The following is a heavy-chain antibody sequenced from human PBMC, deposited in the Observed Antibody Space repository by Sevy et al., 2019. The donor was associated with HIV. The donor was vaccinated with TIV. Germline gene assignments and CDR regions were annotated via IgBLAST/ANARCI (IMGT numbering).Heavy chain of an antibody. J-gene: IGHJ4*02. V-gene: IGHV3-23*01. CDR1: GFTFSSYA. Sequence: GGSLRLSCAASGFTFSSYAMTWVRQAPGKGLEWVSGISGSGGSTYYADSVKGRFTISRDNSKNTLYMQMNSLRGEDTAVYYCVKYSGYGGNSAGDYWGQGTLVTVS. CDR3: VKYSGYGGNSAGDY. D-gene: IGHD4-17*01. CDR2: ISGSGGST.